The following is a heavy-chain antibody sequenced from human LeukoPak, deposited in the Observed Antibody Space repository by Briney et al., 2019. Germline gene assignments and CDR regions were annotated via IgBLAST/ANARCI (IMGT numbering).Heavy chain of an antibody. CDR2: INPYSGDT. CDR1: GYTFTDYY. CDR3: TRDDIVGARDFDY. J-gene: IGHJ4*02. V-gene: IGHV1-2*02. D-gene: IGHD1-26*01. Sequence: ASVKVSCKASGYTFTDYYIHWVRQAPGQGLEWMGWINPYSGDTKSAQKLQGRLTMTRDTSITTAYMDLSRLTSDDTAVYYCTRDDIVGARDFDYWGQGTLVTVSS.